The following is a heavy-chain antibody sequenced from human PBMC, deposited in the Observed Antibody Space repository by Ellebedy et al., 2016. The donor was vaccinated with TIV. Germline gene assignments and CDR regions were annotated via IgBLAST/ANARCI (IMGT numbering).Heavy chain of an antibody. Sequence: SETLSLXXTVSGGSVSSGSYHWSWIRQPPGKGLEWIGYIYYSGSTYYNWSLKSRVTISVDTSKNQFSLKLSSVTAADTAVYYCAAYYYYYYGMDVWGQGTTVTVSS. CDR3: AAYYYYYYGMDV. V-gene: IGHV4-61*01. J-gene: IGHJ6*02. CDR1: GGSVSSGSYH. CDR2: IYYSGST.